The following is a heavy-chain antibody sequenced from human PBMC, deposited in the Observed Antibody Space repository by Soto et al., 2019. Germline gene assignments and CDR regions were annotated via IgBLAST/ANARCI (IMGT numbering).Heavy chain of an antibody. CDR1: GYSFTSYW. Sequence: RGESLKISCKGSGYSFTSYWISWVRQMPGKGLEWMGRIDPSDSYTNYSPSFQGHVTISADKSISTAYLQWSSLKASDTAMYYCARHVDTAMVTYYGMDVWGQGTTVTVSS. J-gene: IGHJ6*02. V-gene: IGHV5-10-1*01. D-gene: IGHD5-18*01. CDR3: ARHVDTAMVTYYGMDV. CDR2: IDPSDSYT.